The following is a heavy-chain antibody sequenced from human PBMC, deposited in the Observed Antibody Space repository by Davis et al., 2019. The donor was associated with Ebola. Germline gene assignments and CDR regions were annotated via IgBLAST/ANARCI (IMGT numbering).Heavy chain of an antibody. V-gene: IGHV4-59*12. CDR2: IYYSGST. J-gene: IGHJ4*02. CDR1: GGSISSYY. Sequence: PGGSLRLSCTVSGGSISSYYWSWIRQPPGKGLEWIGYIYYSGSTNYNPSLKSRVTISVDTSKNQFSLKLSSVTAADTAVYYCARVGAVGYWGQGTLVTVSS. CDR3: ARVGAVGY.